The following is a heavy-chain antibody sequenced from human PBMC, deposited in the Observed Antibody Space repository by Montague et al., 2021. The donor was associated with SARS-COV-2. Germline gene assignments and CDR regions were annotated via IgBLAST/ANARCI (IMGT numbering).Heavy chain of an antibody. J-gene: IGHJ5*02. CDR3: ASVRPQMWSVLWFDP. D-gene: IGHD2-21*01. Sequence: SETLSLTCTVSGGSISNSKCSWVWHHQPPGKGLDWIINIYDSGSTYSNPSIKSRVTISVYTSKNHFSLKLISVTAADTAVYYCASVRPQMWSVLWFDPWGQGTLVTVSS. V-gene: IGHV4-39*02. CDR1: GGSISNSKCS. CDR2: IYDSGST.